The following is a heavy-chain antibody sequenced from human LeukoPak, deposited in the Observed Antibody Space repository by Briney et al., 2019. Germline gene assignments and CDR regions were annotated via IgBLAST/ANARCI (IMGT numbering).Heavy chain of an antibody. CDR2: IWYDGSNK. Sequence: GGSLRLSCAASGFTFSSYGMHWVRQAPGKGLEWVAVIWYDGSNKYYADSVKGRFTISRDNSKNTLYLQMNSLRAEDTAVYYCAREGGVWQWLAYVDYWGQGALVTVSS. CDR1: GFTFSSYG. CDR3: AREGGVWQWLAYVDY. V-gene: IGHV3-33*01. J-gene: IGHJ4*02. D-gene: IGHD6-19*01.